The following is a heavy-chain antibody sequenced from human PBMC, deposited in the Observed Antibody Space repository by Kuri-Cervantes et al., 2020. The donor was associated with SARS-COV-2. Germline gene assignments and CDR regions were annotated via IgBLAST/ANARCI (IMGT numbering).Heavy chain of an antibody. CDR1: GFTFSSYE. Sequence: GESLKIPCAASGFTFSSYEMNWVRQAPGKGLEWVSYISSSVSTIYYADSVKGRFTISIDNAKNSPYLQMNNLRAEDTAGYYGARDAHSNPGGYWGQGTLVTVSS. D-gene: IGHD6-13*01. CDR2: ISSSVSTI. CDR3: ARDAHSNPGGY. V-gene: IGHV3-48*03. J-gene: IGHJ4*02.